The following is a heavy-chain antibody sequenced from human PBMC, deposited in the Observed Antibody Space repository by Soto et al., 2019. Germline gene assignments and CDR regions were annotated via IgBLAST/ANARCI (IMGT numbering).Heavy chain of an antibody. CDR3: ARTPDFWSGSPTRRYYFDY. Sequence: SETLSLTCTVSGGSISSGDYYWSWIRQPPGKGLEWIGYIYYSGSTYYNPSLKSRVTISVDTSKNQFSLKLSSVTAADTAVYYCARTPDFWSGSPTRRYYFDYWGQGTLVTVSS. D-gene: IGHD3-3*01. J-gene: IGHJ4*02. V-gene: IGHV4-30-4*01. CDR1: GGSISSGDYY. CDR2: IYYSGST.